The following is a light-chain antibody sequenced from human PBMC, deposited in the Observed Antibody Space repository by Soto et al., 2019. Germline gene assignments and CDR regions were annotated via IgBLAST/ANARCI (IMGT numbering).Light chain of an antibody. J-gene: IGLJ1*01. CDR1: SSDVGGYNF. V-gene: IGLV2-8*01. Sequence: ALTQPPSASGSPGQSVTISCTGTSSDVGGYNFVSWYQHRPGKAPKLIIYEVNKRPSGVPNRFSGSKSDNTASLTVSGLQAEDEADYYCNSYAGSNIYVFGTGTKLTVL. CDR2: EVN. CDR3: NSYAGSNIYV.